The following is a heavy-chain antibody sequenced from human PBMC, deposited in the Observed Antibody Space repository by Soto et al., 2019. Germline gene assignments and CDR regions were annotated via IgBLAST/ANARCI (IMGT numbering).Heavy chain of an antibody. V-gene: IGHV3-15*01. CDR3: TTHPQKRYGSGGSCIMDV. Sequence: PGESLKISCAASGFTFSNAWMSWVRQAPGKGLEWVGRIKSKTDGGTTDYAAPVKGRFTISRDDSKNTLYLQMNSLKTEDTAVYYCTTHPQKRYGSGGSCIMDVWGQVTTVAVS. CDR2: IKSKTDGGTT. D-gene: IGHD2-15*01. J-gene: IGHJ6*02. CDR1: GFTFSNAW.